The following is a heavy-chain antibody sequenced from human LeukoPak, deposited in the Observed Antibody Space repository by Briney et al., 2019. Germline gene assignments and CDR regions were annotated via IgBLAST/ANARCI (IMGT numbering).Heavy chain of an antibody. CDR2: ISYDGSNK. Sequence: PGRSLRLSCAASGFTFSSYAMHWVRQAPGKGLEWVAVISYDGSNKYYADSVKGRFTISRDNSKNTLYLQMNSLRAEDTAVYYCAREYGDAADYWGQGTLVTVSS. CDR1: GFTFSSYA. J-gene: IGHJ4*02. CDR3: AREYGDAADY. D-gene: IGHD4-17*01. V-gene: IGHV3-30-3*01.